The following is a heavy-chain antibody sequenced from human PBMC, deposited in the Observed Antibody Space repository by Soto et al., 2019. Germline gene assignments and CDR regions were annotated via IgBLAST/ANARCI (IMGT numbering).Heavy chain of an antibody. CDR3: ARMAASGSLNWFDP. V-gene: IGHV1-24*01. J-gene: IGHJ5*02. D-gene: IGHD3-10*01. CDR1: GYTLTELS. Sequence: ASVKVSCKVSGYTLTELSMHWVRQAPGKGLEWMGGFDPEDGETIYAHKFQGRVTTTRNISISTAYMELSRLGSDDTAIYYCARMAASGSLNWFDPWGQGTLVTVSS. CDR2: FDPEDGET.